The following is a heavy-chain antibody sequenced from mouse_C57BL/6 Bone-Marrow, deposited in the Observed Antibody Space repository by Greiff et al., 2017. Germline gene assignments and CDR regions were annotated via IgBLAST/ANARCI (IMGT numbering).Heavy chain of an antibody. CDR3: GRRDGSRGRFAY. CDR1: GFSFNTYA. J-gene: IGHJ3*01. CDR2: IRSKSNNYAT. V-gene: IGHV10-1*01. Sequence: EAGGGLVQPKGSLKLSCAASGFSFNTYAMNWVRQAPGKGLEWVARIRSKSNNYATYYADSVKDRFTISRDDSESMLYLQMNNLKTEDKAMYYCGRRDGSRGRFAYWGQGTLVTVSA. D-gene: IGHD1-1*01.